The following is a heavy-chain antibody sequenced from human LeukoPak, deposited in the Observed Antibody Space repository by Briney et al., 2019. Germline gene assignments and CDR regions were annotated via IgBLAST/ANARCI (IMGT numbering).Heavy chain of an antibody. V-gene: IGHV3-30-3*01. CDR3: AVDLLDGVPDYFDF. Sequence: GGSLRLSCAASGFTFSSYAMHWVRQAPGKGLEWVAVISYDGSNKYYADSVKGRFTISRDNSKNTLYLQMNSLRVDDTAVYYCAVDLLDGVPDYFDFWGQGTLVTVSS. CDR2: ISYDGSNK. CDR1: GFTFSSYA. J-gene: IGHJ4*02. D-gene: IGHD2-8*01.